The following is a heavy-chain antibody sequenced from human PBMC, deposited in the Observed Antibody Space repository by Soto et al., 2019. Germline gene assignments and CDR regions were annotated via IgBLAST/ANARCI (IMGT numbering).Heavy chain of an antibody. D-gene: IGHD3-22*01. CDR2: ISSSTSYI. CDR3: ARESIGYYDSSGYDFDY. J-gene: IGHJ4*02. Sequence: GGSLRLSCAASGFTFSSYSMNWVRQAPGKGLEWVSSISSSTSYIYYADSVKGRFTISRDNAKNSLYLQMNSLRAEDTAVYYCARESIGYYDSSGYDFDYWGQGTLVTVS. V-gene: IGHV3-21*01. CDR1: GFTFSSYS.